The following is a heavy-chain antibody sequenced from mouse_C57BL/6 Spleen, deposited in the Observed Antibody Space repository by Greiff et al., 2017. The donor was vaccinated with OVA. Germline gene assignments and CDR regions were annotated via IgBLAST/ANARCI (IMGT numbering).Heavy chain of an antibody. J-gene: IGHJ4*01. V-gene: IGHV1-72*01. Sequence: QVQLKQPGAELVKPGASVKLSCKASGYTFTSYWMHWVKQRPGRGLEWIGRIDPNSGGTKYNEKFKSKATLTVDKPSSTAYMQLSSLTSEDSAVYYCARPYYYGSSLYAMDYWGQGTSVTVSS. D-gene: IGHD1-1*01. CDR3: ARPYYYGSSLYAMDY. CDR2: IDPNSGGT. CDR1: GYTFTSYW.